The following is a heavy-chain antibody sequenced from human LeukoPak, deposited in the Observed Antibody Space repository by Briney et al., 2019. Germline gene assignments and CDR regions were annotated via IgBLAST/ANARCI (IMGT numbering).Heavy chain of an antibody. CDR1: GFTFSSYS. D-gene: IGHD3-9*01. V-gene: IGHV3-21*01. J-gene: IGHJ3*02. CDR2: ISSSGTYV. Sequence: SEGSLRLSCAASGFTFSSYSMNWVRQAPGKGLEWVSSISSSGTYVYYADSVKGRFTISRDNAKNSLSLQMNGLRADDAAVYYCARASSKQLAGYLPDGFDIWGQGTVVTVSS. CDR3: ARASSKQLAGYLPDGFDI.